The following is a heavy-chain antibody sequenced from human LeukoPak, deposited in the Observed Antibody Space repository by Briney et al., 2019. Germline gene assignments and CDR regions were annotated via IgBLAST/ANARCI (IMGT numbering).Heavy chain of an antibody. Sequence: SETLSLTCTVSGGSISNSSYYWGWIRQPPGKGLEWIGSIYYSGSTYYNPSLKSRVTISVDTSKNQFSLKLSSVTAADTAVYYCARRPQDYYYGMDVWGQGTTVTVSS. J-gene: IGHJ6*02. V-gene: IGHV4-39*01. CDR3: ARRPQDYYYGMDV. CDR1: GGSISNSSYY. CDR2: IYYSGST.